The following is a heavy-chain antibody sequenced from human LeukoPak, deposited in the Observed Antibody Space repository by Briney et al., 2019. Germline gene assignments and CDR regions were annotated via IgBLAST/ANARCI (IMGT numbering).Heavy chain of an antibody. D-gene: IGHD6-13*01. Sequence: GGSLRLSCAASGFTVSSNYMSWVRQAPGKGLEWVSVIYSGGSTYYADSVKGRLTISRDNSKNTLYLQMNSLRAEDTAVYYCARGQYSSTWYFDYWGQGTLVTVSS. J-gene: IGHJ4*02. CDR2: IYSGGST. CDR3: ARGQYSSTWYFDY. CDR1: GFTVSSNY. V-gene: IGHV3-53*01.